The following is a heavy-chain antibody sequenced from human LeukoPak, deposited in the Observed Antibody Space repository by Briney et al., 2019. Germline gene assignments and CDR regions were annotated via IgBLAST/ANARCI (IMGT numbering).Heavy chain of an antibody. J-gene: IGHJ6*03. Sequence: PGGSLRLSCAASGFTFSSYSMNWVRQAPGKGLEWVSSISSSSSYIYYADSVKGRFTISRDDAKNSLYLQMNSLRAEDTAVYYCARAFGDYVKFGADYMDVWGKGTTVTVSS. CDR3: ARAFGDYVKFGADYMDV. CDR1: GFTFSSYS. V-gene: IGHV3-21*01. CDR2: ISSSSSYI. D-gene: IGHD4-17*01.